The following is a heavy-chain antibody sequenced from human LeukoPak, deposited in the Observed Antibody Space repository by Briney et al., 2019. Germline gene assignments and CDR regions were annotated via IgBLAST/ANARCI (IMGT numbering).Heavy chain of an antibody. CDR2: ISSSSSYI. Sequence: PGGSLRLSCAASGFTFSSYSMNWVRQAPGKGLEWVSSISSSSSYIYYADSVKGRFTISRDNAKNSLYLQMNSLRAEDTAVYYCARADTGAYYYYMDVWGKGTTVTVSS. J-gene: IGHJ6*03. CDR1: GFTFSSYS. CDR3: ARADTGAYYYYMDV. V-gene: IGHV3-21*01. D-gene: IGHD5-18*01.